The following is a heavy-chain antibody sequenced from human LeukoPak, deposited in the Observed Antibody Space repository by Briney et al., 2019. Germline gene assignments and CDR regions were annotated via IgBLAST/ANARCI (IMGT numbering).Heavy chain of an antibody. D-gene: IGHD2-2*02. Sequence: PGGSLRLSCAASGFTFSSYAMSWVRQAPGKGLEWVSAISGSGGSTYYADSVKGRFTISRDNSKNTLYLQMNSLRAEDTAVYYCAKAASGPIVVVPAAISYLDYWGQGTLVTVSS. CDR2: ISGSGGST. CDR3: AKAASGPIVVVPAAISYLDY. J-gene: IGHJ4*02. CDR1: GFTFSSYA. V-gene: IGHV3-23*01.